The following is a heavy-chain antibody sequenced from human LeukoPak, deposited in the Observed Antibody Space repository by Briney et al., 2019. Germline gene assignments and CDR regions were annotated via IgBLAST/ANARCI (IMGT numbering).Heavy chain of an antibody. CDR2: ISWNSGSI. J-gene: IGHJ4*02. D-gene: IGHD6-13*01. V-gene: IGHV3-9*01. CDR3: AKGEQQLVQSAHFDY. Sequence: PGGSLRLSCAASGFTFDDYAMHWVRQAPGKGLEWVSGISWNSGSIGYADSVKGRFTISRDNAKNSLYLQMNSLRAEDTALYYCAKGEQQLVQSAHFDYWGQGTLVTVSS. CDR1: GFTFDDYA.